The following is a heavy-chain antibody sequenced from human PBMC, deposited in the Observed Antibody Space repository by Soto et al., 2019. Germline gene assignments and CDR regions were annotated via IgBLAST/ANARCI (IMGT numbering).Heavy chain of an antibody. CDR2: IYHSGST. CDR3: ARVPDV. J-gene: IGHJ6*02. Sequence: SETLSLTCAVSGGSISSGGYSWSWTRQPPGKGLEWIGYIYHSGSTYYNPSLKSRVTISVDRSKNQFSLKLSSVTAADTAVYYCARVPDVWGQGTTVTVSX. V-gene: IGHV4-30-2*01. CDR1: GGSISSGGYS.